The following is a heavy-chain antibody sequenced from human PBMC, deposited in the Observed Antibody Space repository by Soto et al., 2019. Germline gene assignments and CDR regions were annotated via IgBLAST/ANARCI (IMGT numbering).Heavy chain of an antibody. D-gene: IGHD4-4*01. CDR2: ISNSGST. CDR3: ARHLLYSTSYNWFDP. Sequence: SETLSLTCTVSGGSIRSSDYYWGWVRQPPGKGLDWIGSISNSGSTYYNPSLKGRVTISADTSKNQFSLNLRSVTVADTAVYYRARHLLYSTSYNWFDPWGQGTLVTVSS. J-gene: IGHJ5*02. CDR1: GGSIRSSDYY. V-gene: IGHV4-39*01.